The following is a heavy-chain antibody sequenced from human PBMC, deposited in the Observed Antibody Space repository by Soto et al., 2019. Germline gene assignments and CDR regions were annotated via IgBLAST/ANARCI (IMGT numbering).Heavy chain of an antibody. Sequence: PSETLSLTCTVSGVSISSSSYYWGWIRQPPGKGLEWIGSIYYSGSTYYNPSLKSRVTISVDTSKNQFSLKLSSVTAADTAVYYCARQRDRLTIFGVVTLHDAFDIWGQGTMVTVSS. CDR3: ARQRDRLTIFGVVTLHDAFDI. CDR1: GVSISSSSYY. J-gene: IGHJ3*02. D-gene: IGHD3-3*01. V-gene: IGHV4-39*01. CDR2: IYYSGST.